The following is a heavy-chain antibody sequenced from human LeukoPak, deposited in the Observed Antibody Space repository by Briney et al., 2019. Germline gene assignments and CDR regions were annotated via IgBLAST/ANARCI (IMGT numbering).Heavy chain of an antibody. CDR2: IIPIFGTA. D-gene: IGHD2-2*01. V-gene: IGHV1-69*13. CDR3: ARAHCSSTSCSDFDY. Sequence: ASVKVSCTASGGTFSSYAISWVRQAPGQGLEWMGGIIPIFGTANYAQKFQGRVTITADESTSTAYMELSSLRSEDTAVYYCARAHCSSTSCSDFDYWGQGTLVTVSS. CDR1: GGTFSSYA. J-gene: IGHJ4*02.